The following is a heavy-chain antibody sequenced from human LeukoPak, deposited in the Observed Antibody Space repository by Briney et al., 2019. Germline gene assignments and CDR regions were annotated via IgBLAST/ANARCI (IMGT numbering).Heavy chain of an antibody. CDR3: ARRVVARYYFDY. Sequence: SSETLSLTCAVYGGSFSGYYWSWIRQPPGKGLEWIGEINHSGSTNYNPSLKSRVTISVDTSKNQFSLKLSSVTAADTAVYYCARRVVARYYFDYWGQGTLVTVSS. D-gene: IGHD3-22*01. CDR2: INHSGST. J-gene: IGHJ4*02. CDR1: GGSFSGYY. V-gene: IGHV4-34*01.